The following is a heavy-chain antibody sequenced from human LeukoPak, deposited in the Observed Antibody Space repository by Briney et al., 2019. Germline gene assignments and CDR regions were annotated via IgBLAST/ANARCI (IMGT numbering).Heavy chain of an antibody. J-gene: IGHJ4*02. V-gene: IGHV1-69*04. CDR3: ARECATRRKGSGSYYHPLDPPRLDN. CDR1: GDTFSSYT. CDR2: IIPILGIA. D-gene: IGHD3-10*01. Sequence: SSVKVSCKASGDTFSSYTISWVRQAPGQGLEWMGRIIPILGIANYAQKFQSRVTITADKSTSTAYMELSSLRSEDTAVYYCARECATRRKGSGSYYHPLDPPRLDNWGQGTLVTVSS.